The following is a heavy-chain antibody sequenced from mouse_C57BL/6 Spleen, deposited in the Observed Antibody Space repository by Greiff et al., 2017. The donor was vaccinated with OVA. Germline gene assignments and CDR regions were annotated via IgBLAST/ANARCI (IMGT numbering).Heavy chain of an antibody. CDR1: GYSFTDYN. J-gene: IGHJ1*03. D-gene: IGHD1-1*01. CDR2: INPNYGTT. CDR3: ARAHYGSSYWYFDV. V-gene: IGHV1-39*01. Sequence: QLVESGPELVKPGASVKISCKASGYSFTDYNMNWVKQSNGKSLEWIGVINPNYGTTSYNQKFKGKATLTVDQSSSTAYMQLNSLTSEDSAVYYCARAHYGSSYWYFDVWGTGTTVTVSS.